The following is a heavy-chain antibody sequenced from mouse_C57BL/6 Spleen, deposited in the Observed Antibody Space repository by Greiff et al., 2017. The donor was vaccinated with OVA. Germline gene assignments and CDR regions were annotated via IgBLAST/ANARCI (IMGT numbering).Heavy chain of an antibody. CDR2: ISYSGST. CDR3: ARDGGRKWYFDV. V-gene: IGHV3-1*01. Sequence: EVQLQESGPGMVKPSQSLSLTCTVTGYSITSGYDWHWIRHFPGNKLEWMGYISYSGSTNYNPSLKSRISITHDTSKNHFFLKLNSVTTEDTATYYCARDGGRKWYFDVWGTGTTVTVSS. J-gene: IGHJ1*03. D-gene: IGHD3-3*01. CDR1: GYSITSGYD.